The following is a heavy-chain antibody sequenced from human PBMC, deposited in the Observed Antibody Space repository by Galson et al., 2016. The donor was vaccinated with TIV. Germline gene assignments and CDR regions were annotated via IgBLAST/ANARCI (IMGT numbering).Heavy chain of an antibody. D-gene: IGHD3-16*01. CDR3: ARSYGVNEFDI. Sequence: SVKVSCKASRYTFIDYYIHWVRQAPGQGLEWMGWLNPKSGGTIYAQKFQGKVTMTRDTSISAAFMEASRLTSDDTAMYYGARSYGVNEFDIWGQGTMVIVSS. V-gene: IGHV1-2*02. CDR1: RYTFIDYY. CDR2: LNPKSGGT. J-gene: IGHJ3*02.